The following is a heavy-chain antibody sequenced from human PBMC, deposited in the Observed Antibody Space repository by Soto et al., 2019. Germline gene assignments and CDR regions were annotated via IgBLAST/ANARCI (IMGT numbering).Heavy chain of an antibody. CDR1: GASITTYY. CDR3: ARDWDSSGLFDP. D-gene: IGHD3-10*01. CDR2: ISYSGST. V-gene: IGHV4-59*01. Sequence: QVQLQESGPGLVKPSETLSLTCSVSGASITTYYWSWIRQPPRKGLEWIGSISYSGSTKYNPSLESRVMISLDTSKNQFSLRLTSVTAADTALYYCARDWDSSGLFDPWGQGALVTVSS. J-gene: IGHJ5*02.